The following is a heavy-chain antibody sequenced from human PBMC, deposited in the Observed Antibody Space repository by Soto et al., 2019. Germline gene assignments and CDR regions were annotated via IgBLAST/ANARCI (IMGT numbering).Heavy chain of an antibody. J-gene: IGHJ3*02. CDR1: GFTLSSYG. CDR2: IWYDGNNK. D-gene: IGHD1-1*01. CDR3: TRHERQWLGTYAFDI. V-gene: IGHV3-33*01. Sequence: QVQLVESGGGVVQPGRSLRLSCAASGFTLSSYGMHWVRQAPGTGLEWVAVIWYDGNNKYYADSVKGRFTISRDNSKNTLYLQIDSLRADDTAIYYCTRHERQWLGTYAFDIWGQGTMVTVSS.